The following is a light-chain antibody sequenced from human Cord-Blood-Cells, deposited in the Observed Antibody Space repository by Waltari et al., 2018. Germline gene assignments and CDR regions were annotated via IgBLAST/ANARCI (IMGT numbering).Light chain of an antibody. CDR1: QSISSY. CDR2: AAS. Sequence: IQMTQSPSSLSASVCDRVNITCRASQSISSYLNWYQQKPGKAPKLLIYAASSLQSGVPSRFSGSGSGTDFTLTISSLQPEDVATYYCQQSYSTPRLTFGPGTKVDIK. CDR3: QQSYSTPRLT. V-gene: IGKV1-39*01. J-gene: IGKJ3*01.